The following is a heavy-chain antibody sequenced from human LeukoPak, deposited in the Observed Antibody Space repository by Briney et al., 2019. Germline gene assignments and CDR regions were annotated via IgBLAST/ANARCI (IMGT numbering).Heavy chain of an antibody. J-gene: IGHJ4*02. V-gene: IGHV3-9*03. Sequence: PGGSLRLSCAASGFTFDDYAMHWVRQAPGKGLEWVLGISWNSGSIGYADSVKGRFTISRDNAKNSLYLQMNSLRAEDMALYYCARTNIVVVPAATTHTLYYFDYWGQGTLVTVSS. CDR3: ARTNIVVVPAATTHTLYYFDY. CDR1: GFTFDDYA. D-gene: IGHD2-2*01. CDR2: ISWNSGSI.